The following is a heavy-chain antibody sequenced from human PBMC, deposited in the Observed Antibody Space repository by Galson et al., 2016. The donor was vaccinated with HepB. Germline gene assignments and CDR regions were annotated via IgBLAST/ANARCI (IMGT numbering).Heavy chain of an antibody. CDR2: MYYSGST. Sequence: SETLSLTCTVSGGSISSYYWNWIRQPPGKGLEWIGYMYYSGSTNYNPPLKSRVTISGDTSKNQFSLKLSSVTAADTAVYYCTRAMAIFGARVIDYWGQGTLVTVSS. V-gene: IGHV4-59*01. J-gene: IGHJ4*02. CDR1: GGSISSYY. D-gene: IGHD3-3*01. CDR3: TRAMAIFGARVIDY.